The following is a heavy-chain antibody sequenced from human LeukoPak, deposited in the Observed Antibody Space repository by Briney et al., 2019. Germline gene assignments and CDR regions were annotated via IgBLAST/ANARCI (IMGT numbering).Heavy chain of an antibody. D-gene: IGHD3-3*01. Sequence: GGSLRLSCAASASTFSNYAMNWVRQAPGKGLEWISTIGGSGSTTYYADPIKGRFIISRDNSKNTLYLQMNSLRAEDSAVYYCAKGEAHAFWSGYYFDYWGQGTLVTVSS. V-gene: IGHV3-23*01. CDR3: AKGEAHAFWSGYYFDY. CDR2: IGGSGSTT. J-gene: IGHJ4*02. CDR1: ASTFSNYA.